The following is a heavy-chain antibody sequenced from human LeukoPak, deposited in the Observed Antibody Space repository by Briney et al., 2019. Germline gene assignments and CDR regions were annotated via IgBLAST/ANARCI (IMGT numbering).Heavy chain of an antibody. V-gene: IGHV1-8*01. CDR1: GYTFNSYD. CDR3: AREVVETYYYDSSGYYP. D-gene: IGHD3-22*01. J-gene: IGHJ4*02. Sequence: ASVKVSCKASGYTFNSYDINWVRQATGQGLEWMGWMNPNTGNTGYGERFQGRVTMTRDNSISTAYMELNSLTSEDTAVYYCAREVVETYYYDSSGYYPWGQGTLVTVSS. CDR2: MNPNTGNT.